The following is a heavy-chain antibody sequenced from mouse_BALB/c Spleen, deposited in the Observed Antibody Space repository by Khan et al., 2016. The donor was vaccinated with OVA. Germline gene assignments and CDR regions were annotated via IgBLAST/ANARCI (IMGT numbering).Heavy chain of an antibody. CDR3: TRSGYGSFAY. D-gene: IGHD2-2*01. CDR2: INPNNGGT. J-gene: IGHJ3*01. V-gene: IGHV1S81*02. CDR1: GYTFSSYY. Sequence: QVQLQQSGAELVKPGASVKLSCKASGYTFSSYYMYWVKQRPGQGLEWIGEINPNNGGTNFNEKFKSKAALTVYKSSTTAYMQLSSLTSEDSAVYYCTRSGYGSFAYWGQGTLVTVST.